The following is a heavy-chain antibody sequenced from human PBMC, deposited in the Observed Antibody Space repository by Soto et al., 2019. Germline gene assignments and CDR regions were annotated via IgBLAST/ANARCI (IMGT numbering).Heavy chain of an antibody. D-gene: IGHD3-3*01. Sequence: ASVKVSCKASGYTFTGYYMHWVRQAPGQGLEWMGWINPNSGGTNYAQKFQGWVTMTRDTSISTAYMELSRLRSDDTAVYYCARAPEATIFGVVKAPYYFDYWGQGTLVTVSS. CDR2: INPNSGGT. V-gene: IGHV1-2*04. CDR3: ARAPEATIFGVVKAPYYFDY. J-gene: IGHJ4*02. CDR1: GYTFTGYY.